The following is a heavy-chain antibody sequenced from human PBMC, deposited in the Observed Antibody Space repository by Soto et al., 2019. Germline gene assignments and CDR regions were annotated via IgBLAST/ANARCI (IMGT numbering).Heavy chain of an antibody. J-gene: IGHJ6*02. CDR3: AKEVRSGSYSYYGMDV. Sequence: PGGSLRLSCAASGFTFSSYAMSWVRQAPGKGLEWVSAISGSGGSTYYADSVKGRFTISRDNSKNTLYLQMNSLRAEDTAVYYCAKEVRSGSYSYYGMDVWGQGTTVTVSS. CDR1: GFTFSSYA. V-gene: IGHV3-23*01. CDR2: ISGSGGST. D-gene: IGHD1-26*01.